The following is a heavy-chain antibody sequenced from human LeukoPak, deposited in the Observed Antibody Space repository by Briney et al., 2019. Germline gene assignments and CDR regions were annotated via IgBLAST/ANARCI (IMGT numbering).Heavy chain of an antibody. V-gene: IGHV4-34*01. CDR2: INHSGST. CDR1: GGSFSGYY. Sequence: SETLSLTCAVYGGSFSGYYWSWIRQPPGKGLEWIGEINHSGSTNYNPSLKSRVTISVDTSKNQFSLKLSSVTAADTAVYYCARGFLGILTRGRMDVWGKGTTVTVSS. CDR3: ARGFLGILTRGRMDV. J-gene: IGHJ6*03. D-gene: IGHD3-9*01.